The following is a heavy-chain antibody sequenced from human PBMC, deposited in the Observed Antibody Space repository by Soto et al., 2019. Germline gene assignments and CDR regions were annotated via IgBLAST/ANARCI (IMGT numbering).Heavy chain of an antibody. J-gene: IGHJ3*02. CDR3: ARLDYQSSRSYAFAI. CDR2: YFQGGDA. Sequence: SETLSLTCAVSGASVSSGSYSWSWIRQPPGKGLEWIGFYFQGGDAYYNPSLESRVTISVDRSKNQFSLKLRSVTAADTAVYYCARLDYQSSRSYAFAIRGQRTTVIVSS. D-gene: IGHD3-22*01. CDR1: GASVSSGSYS. V-gene: IGHV4-30-2*01.